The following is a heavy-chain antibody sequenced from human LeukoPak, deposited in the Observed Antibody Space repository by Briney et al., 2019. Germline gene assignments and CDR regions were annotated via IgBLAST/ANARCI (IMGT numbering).Heavy chain of an antibody. V-gene: IGHV3-23*01. Sequence: GGSLRLSCAASGFTFSSYAMSWVRQAPGKGLEWVSAISGSGRSTYYADSVKGRFTISRDNSKNTLYLQMNSLRAEDTAVYYCAKVKKYSYYYGSGTASPFDYWGQGTLVTVSS. J-gene: IGHJ4*02. D-gene: IGHD3-10*01. CDR1: GFTFSSYA. CDR3: AKVKKYSYYYGSGTASPFDY. CDR2: ISGSGRST.